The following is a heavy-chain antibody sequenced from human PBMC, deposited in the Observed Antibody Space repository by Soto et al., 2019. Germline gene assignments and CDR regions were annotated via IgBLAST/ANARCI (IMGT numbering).Heavy chain of an antibody. CDR1: GYTFTSYG. D-gene: IGHD2-15*01. V-gene: IGHV1-18*01. J-gene: IGHJ5*02. Sequence: QVQLVQSGAEVKKPGASVKVSCKTSGYTFTSYGITWVRQAPGQGLEWMGWISPYNGNTNYAQKLQGRVSRTTDTSTSTAYMELRSLRSDDTAVYYCARGGVYCNAGSCPYNWFDPWGQGTLVTVSS. CDR3: ARGGVYCNAGSCPYNWFDP. CDR2: ISPYNGNT.